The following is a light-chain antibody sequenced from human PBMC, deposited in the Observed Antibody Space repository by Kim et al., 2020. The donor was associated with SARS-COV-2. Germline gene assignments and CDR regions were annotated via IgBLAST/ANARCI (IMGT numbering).Light chain of an antibody. V-gene: IGKV1-5*01. J-gene: IGKJ1*01. CDR3: EKYSSLIWT. Sequence: DIQMTQSPSTLSASVGDRVTISCRASQTITTWLAWYQQKPGKAPKLLIFDASSLERGVPARFSGSGSGTEFTFTISSLQPDDFATYISEKYSSLIWTFGQRTRVEIK. CDR1: QTITTW. CDR2: DAS.